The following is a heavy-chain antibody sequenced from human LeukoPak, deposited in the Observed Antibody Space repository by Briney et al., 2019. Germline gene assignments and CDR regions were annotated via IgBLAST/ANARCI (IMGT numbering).Heavy chain of an antibody. CDR1: GGSISSYY. Sequence: SETLSFKCTVSGGSISSYYWGWIRQPAGKGLEWIGRIYTSGSTNYNASLKSRVSMSVDTSKNQFSLKLSSVTAADTAVFYCARENSGSYREFDYWGQGTLVTVSS. CDR2: IYTSGST. J-gene: IGHJ4*02. CDR3: ARENSGSYREFDY. D-gene: IGHD1-26*01. V-gene: IGHV4-4*07.